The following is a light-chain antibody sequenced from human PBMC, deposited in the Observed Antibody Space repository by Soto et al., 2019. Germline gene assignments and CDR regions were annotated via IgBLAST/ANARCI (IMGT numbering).Light chain of an antibody. Sequence: VLTQSPGTLSLSPGERATLSCRASQSVSSNYLAWYQQKPGQAPRLLIFDASTRATGIPDRFSGSGSGTDFTLTISRLEPEDFAVYYCQQYGGSPPQTFGQGTKVDIK. CDR3: QQYGGSPPQT. J-gene: IGKJ1*01. CDR2: DAS. V-gene: IGKV3-20*01. CDR1: QSVSSNY.